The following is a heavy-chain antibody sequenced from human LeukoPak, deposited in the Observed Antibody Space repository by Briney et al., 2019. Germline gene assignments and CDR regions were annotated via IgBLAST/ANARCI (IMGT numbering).Heavy chain of an antibody. V-gene: IGHV4-59*08. CDR1: GGSISSYY. J-gene: IGHJ4*02. CDR3: ARAWPYFDY. CDR2: IFYSGST. Sequence: SETLSLTCIVSGGSISSYYWSWIRQPPGKGLEWIGYIFYSGSTNYNPSLKSRVTISVDTSKNQFSLKLSSVTAADTAVYYCARAWPYFDYWGQGTLVTVSS.